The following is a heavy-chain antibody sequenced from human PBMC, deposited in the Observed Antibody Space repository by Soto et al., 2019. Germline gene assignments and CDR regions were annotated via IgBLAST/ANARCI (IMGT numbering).Heavy chain of an antibody. CDR1: GYTFTGYA. J-gene: IGHJ5*02. Sequence: ASVKVSCKAAGYTFTGYAMHWVRQAPGQRLEWMGWINAGNGNTKYSQKFQGRVTITRDTSASTAYMDLSSLRTEDTAVYYCARDLVVFITASMTFGSWGQGTLLTASS. D-gene: IGHD3-22*01. CDR2: INAGNGNT. V-gene: IGHV1-3*01. CDR3: ARDLVVFITASMTFGS.